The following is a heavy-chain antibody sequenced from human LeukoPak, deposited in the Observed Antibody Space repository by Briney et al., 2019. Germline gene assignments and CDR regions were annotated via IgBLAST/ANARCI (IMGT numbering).Heavy chain of an antibody. CDR1: GFIFSSYA. V-gene: IGHV3-30-3*01. Sequence: GRSLRLSCAASGFIFSSYAMHWVRQAPGKGLEWVAVISYDGSNKYYADSVKGRFTISRDNSKNTLYLQMNSLRAEDTAVYYCARDPATTYYYFDYWGQGTLVTVSS. D-gene: IGHD5-12*01. J-gene: IGHJ4*02. CDR3: ARDPATTYYYFDY. CDR2: ISYDGSNK.